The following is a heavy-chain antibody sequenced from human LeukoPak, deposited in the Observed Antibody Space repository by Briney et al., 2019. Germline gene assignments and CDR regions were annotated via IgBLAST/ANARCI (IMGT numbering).Heavy chain of an antibody. Sequence: GGSLRLSCAASGFTFSNYSMNWVRQAPGKGLEWVSYIRSSSTTIYYADSVKGRFTISRDNAKNSLYLQMNSLRAEDTAVYYCAKVTYGSGTYGAFDSWGQGTLVTVSS. V-gene: IGHV3-48*01. D-gene: IGHD3-10*01. CDR3: AKVTYGSGTYGAFDS. CDR2: IRSSSTTI. CDR1: GFTFSNYS. J-gene: IGHJ4*02.